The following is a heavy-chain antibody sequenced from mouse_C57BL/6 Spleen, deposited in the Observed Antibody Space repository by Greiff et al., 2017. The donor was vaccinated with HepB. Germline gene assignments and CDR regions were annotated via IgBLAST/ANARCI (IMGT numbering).Heavy chain of an antibody. Sequence: EVQLQQSGPELVKPGASVKMSCKASGYTFTDYNMHWVKQSHGKSLEWIGYINPNNGGTSYNQKFKGKATWTVNKSSSTAYMELRSLTSEDSAVYYWARRGGGNYEDYYAMDYWGQGTSVTVSS. V-gene: IGHV1-22*01. CDR1: GYTFTDYN. D-gene: IGHD2-1*01. CDR3: ARRGGGNYEDYYAMDY. J-gene: IGHJ4*01. CDR2: INPNNGGT.